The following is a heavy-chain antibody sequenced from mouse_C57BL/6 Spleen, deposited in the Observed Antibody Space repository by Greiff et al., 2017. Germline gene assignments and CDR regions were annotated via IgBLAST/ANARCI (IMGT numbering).Heavy chain of an antibody. CDR3: TRSGCDGRGFDY. CDR2: IYPGNSDT. CDR1: GYTFTSYW. V-gene: IGHV1-5*01. D-gene: IGHD3-1*01. J-gene: IGHJ2*01. Sequence: EVKVEESGTVLARPGASVKMSCKTSGYTFTSYWMHWVKQRPGQGLEWIGAIYPGNSDTSYNQKFKGKAKLTAVTSASTAYMGISSLTKEDSAVYYSTRSGCDGRGFDYWGQGTTLTVSS.